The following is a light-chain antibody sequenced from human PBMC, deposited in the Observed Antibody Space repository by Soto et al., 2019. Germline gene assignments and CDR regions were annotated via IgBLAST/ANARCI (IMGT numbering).Light chain of an antibody. J-gene: IGKJ5*01. CDR1: QSVGSN. Sequence: EVVMTQAPATLSVSPGETATLSCRASQSVGSNLAWYQQKPGQAPRLLIYAASTRATGIPARFSGSGSGTEFTLTISSLQSEDFAVYYCQQRDYWQVTFGQGTRLEIK. CDR3: QQRDYWQVT. V-gene: IGKV3-15*01. CDR2: AAS.